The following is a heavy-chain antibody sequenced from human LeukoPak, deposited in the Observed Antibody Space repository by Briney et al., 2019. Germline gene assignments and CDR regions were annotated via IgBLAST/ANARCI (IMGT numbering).Heavy chain of an antibody. D-gene: IGHD4-11*01. J-gene: IGHJ6*03. CDR2: INHSGST. CDR1: GGSFSGYY. CDR3: ARRRTTFYYYYMDV. Sequence: PSETLSLTCAVYGGSFSGYYWSWVRQPPGKGLEWIGGINHSGSTNYNPSLKSRVTISVDTSKNQFSLKLSSVTAADTAVYYCARRRTTFYYYYMDVWGKGTTVTVSS. V-gene: IGHV4-34*01.